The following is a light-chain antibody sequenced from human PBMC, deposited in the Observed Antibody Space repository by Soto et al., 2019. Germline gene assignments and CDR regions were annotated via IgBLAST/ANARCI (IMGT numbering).Light chain of an antibody. CDR2: GAS. CDR1: QSSSRY. CDR3: QHYGSPPPT. Sequence: IVLTQSPGTLSLSPGKRTTLSCRASQSSSRYLAWYQQKPGQGPRLLIYGASSRATGTPDRFSGSGSGTDFTLTINRLEPEDFALYYCQHYGSPPPTFGQGTKVEIK. V-gene: IGKV3-20*01. J-gene: IGKJ1*01.